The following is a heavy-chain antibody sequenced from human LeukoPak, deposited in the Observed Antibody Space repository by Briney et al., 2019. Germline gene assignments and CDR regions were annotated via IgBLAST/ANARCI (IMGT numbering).Heavy chain of an antibody. CDR3: ARAPRWGSYYFDY. D-gene: IGHD3-16*01. V-gene: IGHV3-21*01. J-gene: IGHJ4*02. CDR2: ISISSSYI. CDR1: GFTFSSYS. Sequence: GGSLRLACAVSGFTFSSYSMNWVRQAPGKGLEWVSSISISSSYIYYADSLKGRFTISRDNAKNSLYLQMNSLRAEDTAVYYCARAPRWGSYYFDYGGQGTLVTVSS.